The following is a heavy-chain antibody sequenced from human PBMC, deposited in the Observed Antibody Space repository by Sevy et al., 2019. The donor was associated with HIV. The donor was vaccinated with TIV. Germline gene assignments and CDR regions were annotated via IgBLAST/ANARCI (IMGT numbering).Heavy chain of an antibody. V-gene: IGHV4-59*13. J-gene: IGHJ4*02. CDR1: GGSISSYY. CDR3: ARSRDGYMAYYFDY. CDR2: IYYSGST. Sequence: SETLSLTCTVSGGSISSYYWSWIRQPPGKGLEWIWYIYYSGSTNYNPSLKSRVTISVDTSKNQFSLKLSSVTAADTAVYYCARSRDGYMAYYFDYWGQGTLVTVSS. D-gene: IGHD5-12*01.